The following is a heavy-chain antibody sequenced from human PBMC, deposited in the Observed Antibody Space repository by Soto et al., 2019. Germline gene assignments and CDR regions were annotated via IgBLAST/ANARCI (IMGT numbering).Heavy chain of an antibody. Sequence: SETLSLTCTVSGAPINSDYWSWIRQSPGKGLEWIGYIYHIGSTDYNPSLKSRVTISIDKSKNQFSLNLRSVTAADTAVYFCARFTYKSGFNWFDPWGRGTQVTVSS. CDR1: GAPINSDY. J-gene: IGHJ5*02. CDR2: IYHIGST. CDR3: ARFTYKSGFNWFDP. V-gene: IGHV4-59*01. D-gene: IGHD5-12*01.